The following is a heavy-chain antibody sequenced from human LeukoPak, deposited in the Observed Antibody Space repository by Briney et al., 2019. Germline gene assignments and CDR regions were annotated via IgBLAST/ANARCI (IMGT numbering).Heavy chain of an antibody. CDR2: IYSGGST. CDR3: ARGLVDGYYYYYGMDA. Sequence: GGSLRLSCAASGFTVSSNYMSWVRQAPGKGLEWVSVIYSGGSTYYADSVKGRFTISRDNSKNTLYLQMNSLRAEDTAVYYCARGLVDGYYYYYGMDAWGQGTTVTVSS. CDR1: GFTVSSNY. J-gene: IGHJ6*02. D-gene: IGHD3-16*01. V-gene: IGHV3-53*01.